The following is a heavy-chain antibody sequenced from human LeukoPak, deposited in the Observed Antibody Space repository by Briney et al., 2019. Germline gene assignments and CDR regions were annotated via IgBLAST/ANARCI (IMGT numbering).Heavy chain of an antibody. CDR1: GYTLTGYY. D-gene: IGHD6-13*01. J-gene: IGHJ1*01. V-gene: IGHV1-2*06. CDR2: INPNSGGT. Sequence: ASVKVSCKASGYTLTGYYMHWVRQAPGQGLEWMGRINPNSGGTNYAQKFQGRVTMTRDTSISTAYMELSRLRSDDTAVYYCASNDHIAAAGTKAEYFQHWGQGTLVTVSS. CDR3: ASNDHIAAAGTKAEYFQH.